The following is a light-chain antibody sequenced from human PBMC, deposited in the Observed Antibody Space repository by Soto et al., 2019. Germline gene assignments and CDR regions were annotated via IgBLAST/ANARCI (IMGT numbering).Light chain of an antibody. Sequence: QSVLTQPPSASGTPGQRVTISCSGSSSNIESYYVYWYQQLPGTAPTLLIYRDNQRPSGVPDRFSGSKSGTSASLAISGLRSEDEADYYCASWDNNLRSVVFGGGTQLTVL. CDR2: RDN. CDR3: ASWDNNLRSVV. J-gene: IGLJ2*01. CDR1: SSNIESYY. V-gene: IGLV1-47*01.